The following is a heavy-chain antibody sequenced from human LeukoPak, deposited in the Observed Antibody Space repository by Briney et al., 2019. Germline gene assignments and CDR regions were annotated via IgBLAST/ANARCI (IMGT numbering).Heavy chain of an antibody. D-gene: IGHD2-15*01. Sequence: PSETLSLTCTVSGGSISSSSYYWSWIRQPAGKGLEWIGRIYTSGSTNYNPSLKSRVTISLDTSKNQFSLKLSSVTAADTAVYYCARDAPTAYCIGGTCYFDYWGQGTLVTVSS. CDR1: GGSISSSSYY. CDR2: IYTSGST. V-gene: IGHV4-61*02. CDR3: ARDAPTAYCIGGTCYFDY. J-gene: IGHJ4*02.